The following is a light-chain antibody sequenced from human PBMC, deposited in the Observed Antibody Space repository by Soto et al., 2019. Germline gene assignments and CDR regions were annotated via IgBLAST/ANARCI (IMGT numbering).Light chain of an antibody. J-gene: IGKJ1*01. V-gene: IGKV3-20*01. CDR2: DAS. CDR3: QQYGSSRWT. CDR1: QSVNNNY. Sequence: EIVLTQSPGTLSLSPGERATLSCRASQSVNNNYLAWYQQQRGQAPRLLIYDASSRATGIPDRFSGSGSGTDFTLTISRLEPEDFAVDHCQQYGSSRWTFGQGTKVEI.